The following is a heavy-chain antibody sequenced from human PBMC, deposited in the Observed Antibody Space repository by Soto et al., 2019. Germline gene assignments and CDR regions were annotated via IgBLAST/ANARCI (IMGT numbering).Heavy chain of an antibody. CDR3: ESDLYPLAYYFDY. V-gene: IGHV1-18*01. Sequence: ASVKVSCKASGYTFTNHGISWVRQAPGQGLEWLGWISGHNGNTKYAQRLQGRVTMTTDTSTSTAYMELRSLKSADTAVYYCESDLYPLAYYFDYWGQGTLVTVSS. CDR2: ISGHNGNT. CDR1: GYTFTNHG. J-gene: IGHJ4*02.